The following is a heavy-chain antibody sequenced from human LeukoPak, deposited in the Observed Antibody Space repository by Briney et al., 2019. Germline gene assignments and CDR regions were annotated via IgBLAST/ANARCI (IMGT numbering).Heavy chain of an antibody. V-gene: IGHV3-66*01. J-gene: IGHJ3*02. CDR1: GFTVSSNY. CDR2: IYSGGST. Sequence: PGGSLRLSCAASGFTVSSNYMTWVRQAPGKGLEWVSVIYSGGSTYYADSVKGRFTISRDNSKNTLYLQMNSLRAEDTAVYYCARIVAGGAFDIWGQGKMVTVSS. CDR3: ARIVAGGAFDI. D-gene: IGHD1-26*01.